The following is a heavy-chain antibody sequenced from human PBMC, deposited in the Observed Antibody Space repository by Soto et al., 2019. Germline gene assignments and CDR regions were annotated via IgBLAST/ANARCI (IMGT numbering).Heavy chain of an antibody. J-gene: IGHJ6*03. Sequence: GGSLRLSCAASGFTFSSYGMHWVRQAPGKGLEWVAVISYDGSNKYYADSVKGRFTISRDNSKNTLYLQMNSLRAEDTAVYYCAKDYYDILTAYSWYYPRVYYYYYMDVWGKGTTVTVPS. CDR1: GFTFSSYG. CDR2: ISYDGSNK. CDR3: AKDYYDILTAYSWYYPRVYYYYYMDV. V-gene: IGHV3-30*18. D-gene: IGHD3-9*01.